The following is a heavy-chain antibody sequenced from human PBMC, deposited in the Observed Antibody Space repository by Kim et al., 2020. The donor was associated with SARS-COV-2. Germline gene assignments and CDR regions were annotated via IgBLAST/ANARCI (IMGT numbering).Heavy chain of an antibody. D-gene: IGHD3-22*01. CDR2: ISAYNGNT. CDR1: GYTFTSYG. J-gene: IGHJ4*02. CDR3: ARTYSSSWRSPLYYYDSSGAPLLDY. V-gene: IGHV1-18*01. Sequence: ASVKVSCKASGYTFTSYGISWVRQAPGQGLEWMGWISAYNGNTNYAQKLQGRVTMTTDTSTSTAYMELRSLRSDDTAVYYCARTYSSSWRSPLYYYDSSGAPLLDYWGQGTWSPSPQ.